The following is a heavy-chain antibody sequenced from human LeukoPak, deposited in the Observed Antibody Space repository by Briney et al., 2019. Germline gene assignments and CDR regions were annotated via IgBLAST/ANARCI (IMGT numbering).Heavy chain of an antibody. CDR3: ARVVVVSRANYYYMDV. CDR2: INHSGST. CDR1: GGSFSGYY. J-gene: IGHJ6*03. Sequence: SETLSLTCAVYGGSFSGYYWSWIRQPPGKGLEWSGEINHSGSTNYNPSLKSRVTISVDTSKNQFSLKLSSVTAADTAVYYCARVVVVSRANYYYMDVWGKGTTVTISS. D-gene: IGHD3-22*01. V-gene: IGHV4-34*01.